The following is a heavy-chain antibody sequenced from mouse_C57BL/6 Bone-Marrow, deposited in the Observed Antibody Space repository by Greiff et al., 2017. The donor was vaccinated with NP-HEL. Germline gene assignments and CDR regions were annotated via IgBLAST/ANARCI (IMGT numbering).Heavy chain of an antibody. J-gene: IGHJ4*01. Sequence: VKLMESGAELARPGASVKLSCKASGYTFTSYGISWVKQRTGQGLEWIGEIYPRSGNTYYNEKFKGKATLTADKSSSTAYMELRSLTSEDSAVYFCDREGRLSHYAMDYWGQGTSVTVSS. D-gene: IGHD2-2*01. V-gene: IGHV1-81*01. CDR2: IYPRSGNT. CDR3: DREGRLSHYAMDY. CDR1: GYTFTSYG.